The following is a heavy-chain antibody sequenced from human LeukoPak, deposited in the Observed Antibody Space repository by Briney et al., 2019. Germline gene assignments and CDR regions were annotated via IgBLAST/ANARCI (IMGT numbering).Heavy chain of an antibody. D-gene: IGHD3-3*01. V-gene: IGHV4-38-2*01. CDR2: IYSSGST. CDR3: ARRKTLFWYFDY. J-gene: IGHJ4*02. Sequence: PSETLSLTCAVSGYSISSGYSWDWIRQSPGKGLEWIGNIYSSGSTTYNPSLKSRVTISVDTSKNQFSLSLNSVTAADTAVYYCARRKTLFWYFDYWGQGTLVTVSS. CDR1: GYSISSGYS.